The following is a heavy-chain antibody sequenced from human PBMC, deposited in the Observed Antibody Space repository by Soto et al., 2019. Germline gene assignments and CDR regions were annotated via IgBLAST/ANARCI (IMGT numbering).Heavy chain of an antibody. V-gene: IGHV1-18*01. CDR3: ARDGVDTSRGYCDGKDF. CDR1: GYTFTSYG. J-gene: IGHJ6*02. Sequence: PSVKVSCKASGYTFTSYGISWVRQAPGQELEWMGWISAYNGNTNYAQKLQGRVTMTTDTSTSTAYMELRSLRSDDTAVYYCARDGVDTSRGYCDGKDFWGQGTTVTVSS. CDR2: ISAYNGNT. D-gene: IGHD5-18*01.